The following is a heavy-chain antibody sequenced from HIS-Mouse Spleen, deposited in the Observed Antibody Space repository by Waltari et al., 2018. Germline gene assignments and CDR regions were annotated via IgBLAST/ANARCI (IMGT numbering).Heavy chain of an antibody. CDR2: ISYDGSNK. CDR1: GFTFSSYG. Sequence: QVQLMESGGGVVQPGRSRRPPCAASGFTFSSYGMHWVRQAPGKGLEWVAVISYDGSNKYYADSVKGRFTISRDNSKNTLYLQMNSLRAEDTAVYYCAKDKHHAFDYWGQGTLVTVSS. CDR3: AKDKHHAFDY. J-gene: IGHJ4*02. V-gene: IGHV3-30*18.